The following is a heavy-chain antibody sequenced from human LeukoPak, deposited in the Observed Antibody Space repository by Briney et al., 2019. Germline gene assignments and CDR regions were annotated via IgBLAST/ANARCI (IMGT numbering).Heavy chain of an antibody. V-gene: IGHV1-8*01. CDR1: GYTFTSYD. CDR2: INLNRGNT. J-gene: IGHJ5*02. D-gene: IGHD6-19*01. CDR3: ARVGSSGWYENWFDP. Sequence: ASVKVSCMASGYTFTSYDVNWVRQATGQGLGWMGWINLNRGNTGNEKNFQGRVTITRNTSISTAYRELSSLRSEDRAVYYCARVGSSGWYENWFDPWSQGALVTVSS.